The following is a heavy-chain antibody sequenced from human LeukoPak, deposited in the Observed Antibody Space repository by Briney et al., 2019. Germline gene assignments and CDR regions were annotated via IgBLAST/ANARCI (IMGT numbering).Heavy chain of an antibody. CDR1: GFTFSSYA. CDR2: ISYDGSNK. V-gene: IGHV3-30*04. CDR3: ARDLGYDERPRSGYYPYYFDY. Sequence: PGGSLRLSCAASGFTFSSYAMHWVRQAPGKGLEWVAVISYDGSNKYYADSVKGRFTISRDNSKNTLYLQMNSLRAEDTAVYYCARDLGYDERPRSGYYPYYFDYWGQGTLVTVSS. J-gene: IGHJ4*02. D-gene: IGHD3-3*01.